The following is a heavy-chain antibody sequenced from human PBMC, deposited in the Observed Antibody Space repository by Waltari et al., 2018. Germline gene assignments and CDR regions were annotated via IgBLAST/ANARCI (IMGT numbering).Heavy chain of an antibody. CDR1: GGPTTTITYF. J-gene: IGHJ4*01. Sequence: QLQMQESGPGLVRPSETLSLTCAVSGGPTTTITYFWGWIRQPPGKGLEWIASFSYNGNTYYNPSLKSRVTISGDTSKNQFSLVLTSVTAADTTVYYCARGLGAIYWGHGTLVTVSS. D-gene: IGHD2-21*01. V-gene: IGHV4-39*07. CDR3: ARGLGAIY. CDR2: FSYNGNT.